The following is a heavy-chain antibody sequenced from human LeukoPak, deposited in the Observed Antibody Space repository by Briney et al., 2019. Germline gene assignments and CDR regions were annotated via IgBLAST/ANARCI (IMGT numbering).Heavy chain of an antibody. CDR3: ARDYYGTTGYLAY. CDR2: IFRSGST. CDR1: GFTVSSSY. D-gene: IGHD3-22*01. J-gene: IGHJ4*02. Sequence: PGGSLRLSLRLSGFTVSSSYVSWVRQAPGKGLEWVSVIFRSGSTYYADSVKGRFTISRDNSKNTVYLQMNSLRAEDTAVYYCARDYYGTTGYLAYWGQGTLVTVSP. V-gene: IGHV3-66*01.